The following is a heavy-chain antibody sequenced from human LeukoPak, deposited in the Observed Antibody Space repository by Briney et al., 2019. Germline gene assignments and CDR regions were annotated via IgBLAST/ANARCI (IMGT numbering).Heavy chain of an antibody. D-gene: IGHD1-26*01. CDR1: GGSISSGGYY. V-gene: IGHV4-31*03. Sequence: PSETLSLTCTVSGGSISSGGYYWSWIRQHPGKGLEWIGYIYYSGSTYYNPSLKSRVTISVDTSENQFSLKLRSVTAADTAVYYCARATDSGNYYIDYWGQGTLVTVSS. CDR2: IYYSGST. J-gene: IGHJ4*02. CDR3: ARATDSGNYYIDY.